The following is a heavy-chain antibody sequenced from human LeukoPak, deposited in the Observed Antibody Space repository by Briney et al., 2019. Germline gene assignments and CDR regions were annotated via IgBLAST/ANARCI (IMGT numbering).Heavy chain of an antibody. CDR3: ARDLKPYYYDSSGFPPPAFDI. CDR2: ISRSGSSM. J-gene: IGHJ3*02. Sequence: GGSLRLSCAASGFTFSSYWMNWVRQAPGKGLEWVSYISRSGSSMYYADSVKGRFTISGDNAKNSLYLQMNSLRAEDTAVYYCARDLKPYYYDSSGFPPPAFDIWGQGTMVTVSS. D-gene: IGHD3-22*01. V-gene: IGHV3-48*04. CDR1: GFTFSSYW.